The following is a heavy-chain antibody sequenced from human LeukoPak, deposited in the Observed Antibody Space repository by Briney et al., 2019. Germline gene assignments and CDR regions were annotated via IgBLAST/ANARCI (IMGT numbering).Heavy chain of an antibody. CDR1: GGSFRRYA. Sequence: SVKVSCKASGGSFRRYAFAWARQAPGQGLEWMGGIMPVLDTGSYAQGFQGRVTITADRSTSTAYMELRSLRPEDTALYYCAARDNGNDLLSYHAMDVWGNGTTVTVSP. CDR3: AARDNGNDLLSYHAMDV. CDR2: IMPVLDTG. J-gene: IGHJ6*04. V-gene: IGHV1-69*06. D-gene: IGHD1-1*01.